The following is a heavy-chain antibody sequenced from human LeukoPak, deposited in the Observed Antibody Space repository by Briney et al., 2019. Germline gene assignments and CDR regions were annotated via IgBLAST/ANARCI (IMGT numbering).Heavy chain of an antibody. CDR1: GYTFTGYY. D-gene: IGHD3-22*01. J-gene: IGHJ4*02. Sequence: ASVKASCKASGYTFTGYYMHWVRQAPGQGLEWMGWINPNSGGTNYAQNFQGRVTTTRDTSISTAYMELSRLRSDDTAVYYCARAGDYCDSSGYPYWGQGTLVTVSS. CDR2: INPNSGGT. V-gene: IGHV1-2*02. CDR3: ARAGDYCDSSGYPY.